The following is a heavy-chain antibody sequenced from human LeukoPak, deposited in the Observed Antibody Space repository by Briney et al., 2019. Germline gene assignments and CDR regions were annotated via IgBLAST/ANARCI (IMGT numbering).Heavy chain of an antibody. CDR1: GFTFSSYS. CDR2: ISSSSSYI. D-gene: IGHD3-22*01. Sequence: GGSLRLSCAASGFTFSSYSMTWVRQAPGKGLEWVSSISSSSSYIYYADSVKGRFTISRDNAKNSLYLQMNSLRAEDTAVYYCARASYYYDSSGYYYYYGMDVWGQGTTVTVSS. J-gene: IGHJ6*02. CDR3: ARASYYYDSSGYYYYYGMDV. V-gene: IGHV3-21*01.